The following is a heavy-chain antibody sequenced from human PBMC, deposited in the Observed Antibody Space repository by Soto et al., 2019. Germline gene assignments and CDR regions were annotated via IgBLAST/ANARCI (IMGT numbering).Heavy chain of an antibody. J-gene: IGHJ5*02. D-gene: IGHD2-2*01. CDR3: ARHPTYCSSTSCYPNWFDP. V-gene: IGHV5-51*01. Sequence: GESLKISCKGSGYSFTSYWIGWVRQMPGKGLEWMGIIYPGDSDTRYSPSFQGQVTISADKSISTAYLQWSSLKASDTAMYYCARHPTYCSSTSCYPNWFDPWGQGTLVTVSS. CDR1: GYSFTSYW. CDR2: IYPGDSDT.